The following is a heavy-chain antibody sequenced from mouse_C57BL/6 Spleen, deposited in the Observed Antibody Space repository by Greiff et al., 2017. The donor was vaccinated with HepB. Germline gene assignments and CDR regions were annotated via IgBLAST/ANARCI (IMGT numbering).Heavy chain of an antibody. V-gene: IGHV5-9*01. CDR2: ISGGGGNT. D-gene: IGHD2-5*01. Sequence: KLVESGGGLVKPGGSLKLSCAASGFTFSSYTMSWVRQTPEKRLEWVATISGGGGNTYYPDSVKGRFTISRDNAKNTLYLQMSSLRSEDTALYYCARSYYSIYYAMDYWGQGTSVTVSS. CDR1: GFTFSSYT. J-gene: IGHJ4*01. CDR3: ARSYYSIYYAMDY.